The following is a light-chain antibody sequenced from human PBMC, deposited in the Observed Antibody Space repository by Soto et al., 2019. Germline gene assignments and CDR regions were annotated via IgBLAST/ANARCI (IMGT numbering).Light chain of an antibody. CDR3: SSNTTSSTYV. CDR2: EVT. CDR1: SSDVGAYNY. J-gene: IGLJ1*01. Sequence: QSVLTQPASVSGSPGQSITISCTGTSSDVGAYNYVSWYQQHPDKVPKLMIYEVTNRPLGVSNRFSGSKSSNTASLTISGLQSENEPDYYCSSNTTSSTYVFGTGTKLTVL. V-gene: IGLV2-14*01.